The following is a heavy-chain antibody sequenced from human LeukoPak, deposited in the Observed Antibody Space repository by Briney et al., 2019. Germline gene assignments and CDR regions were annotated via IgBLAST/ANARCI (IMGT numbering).Heavy chain of an antibody. J-gene: IGHJ4*02. CDR3: AKGPHKTRYGSGSYSPFDY. D-gene: IGHD3-10*01. CDR1: GFTFSSYA. V-gene: IGHV3-23*01. Sequence: PGGSLRLSCAASGFTFSSYAMSWVRQAPGKGLEWGSGISGGGGSTYYPDSVQGRFTISRDNSKNTLYLQMNSLRAEDTAVYYCAKGPHKTRYGSGSYSPFDYWGQGTLVTVSS. CDR2: ISGGGGST.